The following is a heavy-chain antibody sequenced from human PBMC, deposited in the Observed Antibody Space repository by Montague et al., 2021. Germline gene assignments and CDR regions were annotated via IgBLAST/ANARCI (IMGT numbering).Heavy chain of an antibody. CDR1: GGPFSGYF. CDR2: IYHSGDA. Sequence: SETLSLTCGVYGGPFSGYFWTWIRQPPGKGLEWVGDIYHSGDANYNPSLKSRVTMTVDTSKRQFSLRLTSVTAADTAMYYCARDTWFRVNLASLYYYGIDVWGQGTTVTVSS. J-gene: IGHJ6*02. V-gene: IGHV4-34*10. CDR3: ARDTWFRVNLASLYYYGIDV. D-gene: IGHD3-10*01.